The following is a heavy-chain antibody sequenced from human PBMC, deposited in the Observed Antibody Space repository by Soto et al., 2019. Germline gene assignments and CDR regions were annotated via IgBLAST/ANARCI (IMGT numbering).Heavy chain of an antibody. D-gene: IGHD3-10*01. Sequence: QLQLQESGPGLVKPSETLSLTCTVSGGSISSSSYYWGWIRQPPGQGLEWIGSIYYSGSTYYNPSLKSRVTISVDTSKNQFSLKLSSVTAADTAVYYCARQPRGSGSYPIFDYWGQGTLVTVSS. CDR1: GGSISSSSYY. J-gene: IGHJ4*02. CDR3: ARQPRGSGSYPIFDY. V-gene: IGHV4-39*01. CDR2: IYYSGST.